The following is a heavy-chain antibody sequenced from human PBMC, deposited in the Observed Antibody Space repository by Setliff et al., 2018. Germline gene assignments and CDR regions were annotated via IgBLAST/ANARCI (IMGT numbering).Heavy chain of an antibody. CDR1: GGSISSGSYY. Sequence: SETLSLTCTVSGGSISSGSYYWSWIRQPAGKGLEWIGRIYSSGSTKYNPSLKSRVTISGDTSKNQFSLKLSPVTAADTAVYYCARVKIAILPAAIDYWGQGTLVTVSS. CDR2: IYSSGST. V-gene: IGHV4-61*02. CDR3: ARVKIAILPAAIDY. J-gene: IGHJ4*02. D-gene: IGHD2-2*01.